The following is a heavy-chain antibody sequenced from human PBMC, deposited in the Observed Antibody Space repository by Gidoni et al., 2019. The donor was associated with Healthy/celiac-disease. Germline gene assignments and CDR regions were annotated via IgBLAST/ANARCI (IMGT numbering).Heavy chain of an antibody. D-gene: IGHD6-19*01. CDR1: GGSISSSNW. Sequence: QVQLQESGPGLVKPSGTLSLTCAVSGGSISSSNWWSWVRQPPGKGLEWIGEIYHSGSTNYNPSLKSRVTISVDKSKNQFSLKLSSVTAADTAVYYCARWWGRQAVAGIYYYYGMDVWGQGTTVTVSS. J-gene: IGHJ6*02. CDR3: ARWWGRQAVAGIYYYYGMDV. V-gene: IGHV4-4*02. CDR2: IYHSGST.